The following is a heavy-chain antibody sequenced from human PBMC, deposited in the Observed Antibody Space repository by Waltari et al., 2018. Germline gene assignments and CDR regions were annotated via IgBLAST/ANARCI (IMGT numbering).Heavy chain of an antibody. CDR1: GGSIGSYY. D-gene: IGHD6-19*01. J-gene: IGHJ5*02. CDR2: VSRSGTT. Sequence: VQLQESGPGLVKPSEPLSLTCLVSGGSIGSYYWAWIRQPPGERLEYIGYVSRSGTTNYNPSLTGRVTISVDTSRNDFSLRLASVTAADTAIYYCARAADGSGLDTWGPGTLVAVSS. CDR3: ARAADGSGLDT. V-gene: IGHV4-4*08.